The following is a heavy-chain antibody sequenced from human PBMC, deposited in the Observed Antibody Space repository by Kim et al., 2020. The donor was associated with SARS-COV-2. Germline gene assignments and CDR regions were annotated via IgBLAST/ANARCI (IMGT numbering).Heavy chain of an antibody. V-gene: IGHV4-34*01. CDR1: GGSFSGYY. CDR3: ARAPRWIQLWFDY. D-gene: IGHD5-18*01. Sequence: SETLSLTCAVYGGSFSGYYWSWIRQPPGKGLEWIGEINHSGSTNYNPSLKSRVTISVDTSKNQFSLKLSSVTAADTAVYYCARAPRWIQLWFDYWGQGTL. J-gene: IGHJ4*02. CDR2: INHSGST.